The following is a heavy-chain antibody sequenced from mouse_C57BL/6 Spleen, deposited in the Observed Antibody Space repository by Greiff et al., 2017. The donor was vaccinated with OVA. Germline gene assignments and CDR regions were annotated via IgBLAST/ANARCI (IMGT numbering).Heavy chain of an antibody. D-gene: IGHD2-4*01. Sequence: QVQLQQPGAELVKPGASVKLSCKASGYTFTSYWMHWVKQRPGQGLEWIGMIHPNSGSTNYNEKFKSKATLTVDKSSSTAYMQLSSLTSEDSSVYYCAKSYYDYEEFAYWGQGPLVTVSA. CDR3: AKSYYDYEEFAY. V-gene: IGHV1-64*01. CDR1: GYTFTSYW. CDR2: IHPNSGST. J-gene: IGHJ3*01.